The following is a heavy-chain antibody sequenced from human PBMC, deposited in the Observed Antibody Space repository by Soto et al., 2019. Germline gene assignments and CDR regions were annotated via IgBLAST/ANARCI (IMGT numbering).Heavy chain of an antibody. CDR2: ISYSGST. J-gene: IGHJ4*02. Sequence: KTSETLSLTCTASGGSINGYYWSWIRQPPGKGLEWIGYISYSGSTNYNPSLKSRVTISVDTSKNQFSLKLSSVTAADTAVYYCARDWGGSTFDYWGQGNLVTVSS. CDR3: ARDWGGSTFDY. V-gene: IGHV4-59*01. D-gene: IGHD2-15*01. CDR1: GGSINGYY.